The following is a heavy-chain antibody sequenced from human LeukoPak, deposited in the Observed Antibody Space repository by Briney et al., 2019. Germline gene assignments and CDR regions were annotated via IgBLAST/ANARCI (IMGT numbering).Heavy chain of an antibody. CDR3: ASYFYGQQNYYYYYGMDV. V-gene: IGHV4-30-2*01. CDR1: GGSISSGGYS. J-gene: IGHJ6*02. D-gene: IGHD3-22*01. CDR2: IYHSGST. Sequence: SETLSLTCAVSGGSISSGGYSWSWLRQPPGKGLEWIGYIYHSGSTYYNPSLKSRVTISVDRSKNQFSLKLSSVTAADTAVYYCASYFYGQQNYYYYYGMDVWGQGTTVTVSS.